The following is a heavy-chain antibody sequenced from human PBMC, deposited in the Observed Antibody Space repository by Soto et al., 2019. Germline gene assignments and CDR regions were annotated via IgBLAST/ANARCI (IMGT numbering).Heavy chain of an antibody. CDR1: GFTFSSYA. CDR3: AKDLTAILTGYYPGGDY. CDR2: ISGSGGST. D-gene: IGHD3-9*01. J-gene: IGHJ4*02. Sequence: PGGSLRLSCAASGFTFSSYAMSWVRQAPGKGLEWVSAISGSGGSTYYADSVKGRFTISRDNSKNTLYLQMNSLRAEDTAVYYCAKDLTAILTGYYPGGDYWGQGTLVTVS. V-gene: IGHV3-23*01.